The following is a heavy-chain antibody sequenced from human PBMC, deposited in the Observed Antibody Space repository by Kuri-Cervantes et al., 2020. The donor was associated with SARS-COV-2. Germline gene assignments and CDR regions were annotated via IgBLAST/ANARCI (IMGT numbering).Heavy chain of an antibody. D-gene: IGHD5-24*01. Sequence: GESLKISCAASGYTFRSYDMHWVRQATGKGLEWVSAIGTAGDTYYPGSVKGRFTISRENAKNSLYLQMNSLRAGDTAVYYCARPEMVRGVDYWGQGTLVTVSS. J-gene: IGHJ4*02. V-gene: IGHV3-13*04. CDR1: GYTFRSYD. CDR2: IGTAGDT. CDR3: ARPEMVRGVDY.